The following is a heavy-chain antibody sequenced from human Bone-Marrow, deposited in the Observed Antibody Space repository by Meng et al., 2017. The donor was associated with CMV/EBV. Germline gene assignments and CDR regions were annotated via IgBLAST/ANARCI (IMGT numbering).Heavy chain of an antibody. D-gene: IGHD6-6*01. Sequence: TFSGGSISSSYWSWIRQPPGKGLEWIGYIYYSGSTNYNPSLKSRVTISVDTSKNQFSLKLSSVTAADTAVYYCARRSIAARVSYFDYWGQGTLVTVSS. CDR1: GGSISSSY. J-gene: IGHJ4*02. CDR2: IYYSGST. CDR3: ARRSIAARVSYFDY. V-gene: IGHV4-59*01.